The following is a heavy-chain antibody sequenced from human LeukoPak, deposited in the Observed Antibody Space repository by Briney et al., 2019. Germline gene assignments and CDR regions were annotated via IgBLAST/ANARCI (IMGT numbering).Heavy chain of an antibody. CDR3: AREGSSPKSVYLDY. Sequence: ASVKVSCKASGYTFISYGISWARQAPGQGLEWMGWISAYNGNTNYAQKLQGRVTMTTDTSTSTAYMELRSLRSDDTAVYYCAREGSSPKSVYLDYWGQGTLVTVSS. D-gene: IGHD6-6*01. V-gene: IGHV1-18*01. CDR1: GYTFISYG. CDR2: ISAYNGNT. J-gene: IGHJ4*02.